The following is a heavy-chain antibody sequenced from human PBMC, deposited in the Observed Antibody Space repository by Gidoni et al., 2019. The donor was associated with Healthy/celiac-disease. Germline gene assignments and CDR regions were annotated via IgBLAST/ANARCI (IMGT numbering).Heavy chain of an antibody. J-gene: IGHJ4*02. D-gene: IGHD4-17*01. CDR2: INPNSGGT. CDR3: ATNLDYGDYLDFDY. V-gene: IGHV1-2*07. Sequence: MGWINPNSGGTNYAHKFQGRVTMTRDTSISTAYMELSRLRSDDTAVYYCATNLDYGDYLDFDYWGQGTLVTVSS.